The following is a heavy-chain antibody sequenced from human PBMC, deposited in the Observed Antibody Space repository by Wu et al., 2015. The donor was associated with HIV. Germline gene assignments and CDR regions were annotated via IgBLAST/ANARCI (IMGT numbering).Heavy chain of an antibody. Sequence: QVQLVQSGAEVKKPGASVRVSCKASGYIFTNYVISWVRQAPGHGLEWMGWISTYNDNINYAQKIQGRVTMTTDTSTTTAYMELRSLRSDDTAVYYCARVHLDYFDSWGQGTLVTVSS. J-gene: IGHJ4*02. CDR2: ISTYNDNI. CDR3: ARVHLDYFDS. V-gene: IGHV1-18*01. CDR1: GYIFTNYV. D-gene: IGHD1-1*01.